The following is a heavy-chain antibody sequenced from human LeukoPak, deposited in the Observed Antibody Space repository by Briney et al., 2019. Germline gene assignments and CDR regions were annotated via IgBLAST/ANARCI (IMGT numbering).Heavy chain of an antibody. Sequence: SVEVSCKASGGTFSSYAISWVRQAPGQGLEWMGGIIPIFGTANYAQKFQGRVTITADESTSTAYMELSSLRSEDTAVYYCARVFYSSSGTDYWGQGTLVTVSS. CDR3: ARVFYSSSGTDY. D-gene: IGHD6-13*01. CDR2: IIPIFGTA. CDR1: GGTFSSYA. V-gene: IGHV1-69*13. J-gene: IGHJ4*02.